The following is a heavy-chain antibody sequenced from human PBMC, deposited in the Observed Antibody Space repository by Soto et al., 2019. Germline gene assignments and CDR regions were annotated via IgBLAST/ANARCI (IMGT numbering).Heavy chain of an antibody. CDR2: INPTSGGT. CDR1: GYTFAAYY. J-gene: IGHJ4*02. D-gene: IGHD4-17*01. V-gene: IGHV1-2*02. Sequence: QVQLVQSGAEVKKPGASVKVSCKTSGYTFAAYYIHWIRQAPGQGLEWMGWINPTSGGTGYAQNFQDRVTMTRDTSISTAYMELRRLNSDDTAVYYCARDPDYGDYWGYFFDSWGQGTPVPVSS. CDR3: ARDPDYGDYWGYFFDS.